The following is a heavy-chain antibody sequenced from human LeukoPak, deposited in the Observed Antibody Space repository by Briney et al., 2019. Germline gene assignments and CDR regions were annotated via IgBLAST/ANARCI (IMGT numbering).Heavy chain of an antibody. J-gene: IGHJ6*02. CDR3: ARDLKVRGVHYYYYGMDV. CDR2: ISAYNGNT. D-gene: IGHD3-10*01. V-gene: IGHV1-18*01. Sequence: GASVKVSCKASGYTFTSYGISWVRQAPGQGLEWMGWISAYNGNTNYAQKLQGRVTMTTDTSTSTAYMELRSLRSDDTAVYYCARDLKVRGVHYYYYGMDVWGQGTTVTVSS. CDR1: GYTFTSYG.